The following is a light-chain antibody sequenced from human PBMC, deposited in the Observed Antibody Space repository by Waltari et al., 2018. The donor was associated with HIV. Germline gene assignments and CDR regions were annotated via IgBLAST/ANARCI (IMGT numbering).Light chain of an antibody. V-gene: IGLV1-44*01. CDR1: TSNIGSHT. Sequence: QSVLTQPPSASATPGQRVTISCSGSTSNIGSHTVHWYQQLPGAAPKLLIFYNNQRPSGVPERFSGSRSGTSATLAISGLQSGDEADYYCSTWDDSLSANVFASGTTVTVL. CDR2: YNN. CDR3: STWDDSLSANV. J-gene: IGLJ1*01.